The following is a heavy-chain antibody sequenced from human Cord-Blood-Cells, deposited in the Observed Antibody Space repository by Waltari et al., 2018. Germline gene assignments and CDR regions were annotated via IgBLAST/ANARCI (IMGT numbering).Heavy chain of an antibody. D-gene: IGHD6-6*01. CDR2: INHSGST. Sequence: QVQLQQGGAGLLKPSEAMSLTSAVYGGSFSGYYWTWIRQPPGKGLEWFGEINHSGSTNYNPSLKSRVTISVDTSKNQFSLKLSSVTAADTAVYYCARGVPRHYYYGMDVWGQGTTVTVSS. CDR1: GGSFSGYY. J-gene: IGHJ6*02. CDR3: ARGVPRHYYYGMDV. V-gene: IGHV4-34*01.